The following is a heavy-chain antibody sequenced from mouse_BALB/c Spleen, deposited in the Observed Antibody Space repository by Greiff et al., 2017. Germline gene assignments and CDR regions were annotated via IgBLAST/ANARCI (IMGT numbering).Heavy chain of an antibody. CDR2: ISSGSSTI. Sequence: EVQVVESGGGLVQPGGSRKLSCAASGFTFSSFGMHWVRQAPEKGLEWVAYISSGSSTIYYADTVKGRFTISRDNPKNTLFLQMTSLRSEDTAMYYCARSEIYYGNHYAMDYWGQGTSVTVSS. D-gene: IGHD2-1*01. J-gene: IGHJ4*01. CDR1: GFTFSSFG. CDR3: ARSEIYYGNHYAMDY. V-gene: IGHV5-17*02.